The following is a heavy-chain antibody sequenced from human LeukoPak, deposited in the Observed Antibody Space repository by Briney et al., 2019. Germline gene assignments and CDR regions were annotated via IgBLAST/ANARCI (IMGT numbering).Heavy chain of an antibody. J-gene: IGHJ1*01. V-gene: IGHV4-59*01. CDR2: IYYSGST. Sequence: PSETLSLTCTVSGGSISSYYWSWIRQPPGKGLEWIGYIYYSGSTNYNPSLKSRVTISVDTSKNQFSLKLSSVTAADTAVYYCVRDAAAAGLQHWGQGTVVTVSS. CDR3: VRDAAAAGLQH. D-gene: IGHD6-13*01. CDR1: GGSISSYY.